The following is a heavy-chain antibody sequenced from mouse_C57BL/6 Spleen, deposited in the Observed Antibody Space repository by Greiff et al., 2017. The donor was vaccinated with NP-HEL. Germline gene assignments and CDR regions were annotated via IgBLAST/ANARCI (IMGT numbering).Heavy chain of an antibody. Sequence: EVKLEESGGGLVQPGGSLSLSCAASGFTFTDYYMSWVRQPPGKALEWLGFIRNKANGYTTEYSASVKGRFTISRDNSQSILYLQMNALRAEDSATYYCARYTGDYDLFAYWGQGTLVTVSA. V-gene: IGHV7-3*01. CDR1: GFTFTDYY. D-gene: IGHD2-4*01. CDR2: IRNKANGYTT. CDR3: ARYTGDYDLFAY. J-gene: IGHJ3*01.